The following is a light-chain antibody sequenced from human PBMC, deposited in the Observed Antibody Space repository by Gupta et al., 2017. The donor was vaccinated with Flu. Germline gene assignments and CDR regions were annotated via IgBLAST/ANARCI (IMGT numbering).Light chain of an antibody. Sequence: SYELTQSPSMSVSPGQKATITCSGDKLGHNYASWYQHKPGQSPVLVIHKDTIRPPGIPERFSGSNSGSTATLTISGTQALDEADYYCQTWYNDNVFFGGGTKLAVL. V-gene: IGLV3-1*01. J-gene: IGLJ2*01. CDR2: KDT. CDR3: QTWYNDNVF. CDR1: KLGHNY.